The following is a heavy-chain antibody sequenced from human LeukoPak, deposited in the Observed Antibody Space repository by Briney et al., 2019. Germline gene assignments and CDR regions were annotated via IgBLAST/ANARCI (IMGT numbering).Heavy chain of an antibody. Sequence: GGSLRLSCAASGFSFSRCGMAWFRQIPGKGLEWVSTINDNSRNTHYADSVKARFTISRDNSKNTLYLQMHSLRVEDTALYYCTKDAGPVYDWFDPWGPGTRVTVSS. V-gene: IGHV3-23*01. CDR3: TKDAGPVYDWFDP. D-gene: IGHD5/OR15-5a*01. CDR2: INDNSRNT. J-gene: IGHJ5*02. CDR1: GFSFSRCG.